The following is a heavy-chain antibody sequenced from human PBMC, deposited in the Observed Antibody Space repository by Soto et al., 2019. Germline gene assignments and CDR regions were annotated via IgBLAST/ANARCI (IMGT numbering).Heavy chain of an antibody. CDR2: IYYSGST. V-gene: IGHV4-39*01. Sequence: SETLSLTCTVSGGSISSSSYYWGWIRQPPGKGLEWIGSIYYSGSTYYNPSLKSRVTISVDTSKNQFSLKLSSVTAADTAVYYCANNMWGSSGWFFDYWGQGTLVTVSS. CDR1: GGSISSSSYY. D-gene: IGHD6-19*01. CDR3: ANNMWGSSGWFFDY. J-gene: IGHJ4*02.